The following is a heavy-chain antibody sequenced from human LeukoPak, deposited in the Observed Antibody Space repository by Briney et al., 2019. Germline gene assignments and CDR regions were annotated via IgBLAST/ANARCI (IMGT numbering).Heavy chain of an antibody. CDR1: RFSFNDYD. Sequence: GGSLRLSCRASRFSFNDYDMHWVRQAPGKGLEWVAMISYDGSRKHYGDSVRGRFTISRDNSEGTLFLQMNSLRTDDTSVYFCAKYAYNWNAPDGFDMWGQGTMVIVSS. CDR2: ISYDGSRK. J-gene: IGHJ3*02. CDR3: AKYAYNWNAPDGFDM. V-gene: IGHV3-30*18. D-gene: IGHD1-1*01.